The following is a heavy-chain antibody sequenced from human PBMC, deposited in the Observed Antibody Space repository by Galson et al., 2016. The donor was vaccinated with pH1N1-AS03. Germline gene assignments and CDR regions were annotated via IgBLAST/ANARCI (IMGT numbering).Heavy chain of an antibody. Sequence: ETLSLTCAVSGASIRSSHWWTWVRQPPGKGLEWIGEISQSGISNYSPSLRSRVTISLDTSNNQFSLKVYSVTAADTAIYYCARNYFNTSTSPATFDYWGQGALVTVSS. CDR2: ISQSGIS. J-gene: IGHJ4*02. V-gene: IGHV4-4*02. CDR1: GASIRSSHW. CDR3: ARNYFNTSTSPATFDY. D-gene: IGHD2/OR15-2a*01.